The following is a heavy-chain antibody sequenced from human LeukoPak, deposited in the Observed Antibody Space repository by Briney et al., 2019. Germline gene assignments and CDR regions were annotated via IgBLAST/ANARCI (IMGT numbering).Heavy chain of an antibody. J-gene: IGHJ5*02. CDR1: GYTFTSYD. V-gene: IGHV1-8*01. CDR3: AKSGDHMGGWFDP. Sequence: ASVKVSCKASGYTFTSYDINWVRQAPGQGLEWMGWMNPNSANTGYAQKFQGRVTMTRNTSISTAYMELTSLRSEDTAVYYCAKSGDHMGGWFDPWGQGTLVTVSS. CDR2: MNPNSANT. D-gene: IGHD2-21*02.